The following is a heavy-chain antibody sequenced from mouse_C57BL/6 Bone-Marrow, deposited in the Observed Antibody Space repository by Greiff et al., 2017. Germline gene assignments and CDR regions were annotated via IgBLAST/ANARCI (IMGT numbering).Heavy chain of an antibody. D-gene: IGHD1-1*01. Sequence: EVTLVESGGGLVKPGGSLTLSCAASGFTFSDYGMHWVRQAPEKGLEWVAYISSGSSTIYYADTVKGRFTISRDNAKNTLFLQMTSLRSEDTAMYYCARQEYYGSSYPFAYWGQGTLVTVSA. CDR1: GFTFSDYG. J-gene: IGHJ3*01. CDR2: ISSGSSTI. CDR3: ARQEYYGSSYPFAY. V-gene: IGHV5-17*01.